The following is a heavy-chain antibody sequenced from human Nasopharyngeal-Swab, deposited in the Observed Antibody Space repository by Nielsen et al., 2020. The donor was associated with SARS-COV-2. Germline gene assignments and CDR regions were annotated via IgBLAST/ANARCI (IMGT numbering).Heavy chain of an antibody. D-gene: IGHD5-12*01. J-gene: IGHJ4*02. CDR2: IYYSGST. Sequence: PGKGREWIGYIYYSGSTNYNPSLKSRVTISVDTSKNQFSLKLSSVTAADTAVYYCASKRGYSGYEFDYWGQGTLVTVSS. V-gene: IGHV4-59*13. CDR3: ASKRGYSGYEFDY.